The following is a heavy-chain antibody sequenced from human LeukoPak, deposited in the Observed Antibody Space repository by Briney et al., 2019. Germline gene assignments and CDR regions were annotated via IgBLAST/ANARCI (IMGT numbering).Heavy chain of an antibody. CDR2: IYSGGST. D-gene: IGHD3-3*02. V-gene: IGHV3-53*01. J-gene: IGHJ6*02. Sequence: GGSLRLSCAASGFTVSSNYMSWVRQAPGKGLEWVSVIYSGGSTYYADSVKGRFTISRDNSKNTLYLQMNSLRAEDTAVYYCARGLIRNYYYYGMDVWGQGTTVTVSS. CDR3: ARGLIRNYYYYGMDV. CDR1: GFTVSSNY.